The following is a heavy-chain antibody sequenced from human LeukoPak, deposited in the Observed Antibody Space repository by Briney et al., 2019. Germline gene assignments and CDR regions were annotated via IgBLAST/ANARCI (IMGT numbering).Heavy chain of an antibody. CDR3: ARAKITMVRGVIIDYFDY. J-gene: IGHJ4*02. D-gene: IGHD3-10*01. CDR1: GFTFSSYD. V-gene: IGHV3-13*01. Sequence: GSLRLSCAASGFTFSSYDMHWVRQATGKGLEWVSAIGTAGDTYYPGSVKGRFTISRENAKNSLYLQMNSLRAGDTAVYYCARAKITMVRGVIIDYFDYWGQGTLVTVSS. CDR2: IGTAGDT.